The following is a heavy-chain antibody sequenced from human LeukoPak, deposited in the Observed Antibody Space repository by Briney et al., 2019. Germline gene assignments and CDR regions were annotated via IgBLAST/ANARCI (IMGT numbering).Heavy chain of an antibody. Sequence: GGSLRLSCAASGFTFSTYGMHWVRRAPGKGLEWGAVIWYDGSNKNYAASVRGRFTISRDNSKNTLYLQMNSLRVEDTAVYFCARDKGYNPYGFDIWGQGTMVTVSS. J-gene: IGHJ3*02. D-gene: IGHD1-1*01. CDR3: ARDKGYNPYGFDI. CDR1: GFTFSTYG. V-gene: IGHV3-33*01. CDR2: IWYDGSNK.